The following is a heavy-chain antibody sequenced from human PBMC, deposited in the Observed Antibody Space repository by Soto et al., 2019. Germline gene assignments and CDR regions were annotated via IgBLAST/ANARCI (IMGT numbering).Heavy chain of an antibody. Sequence: ETLSLTCAVFGGSFSGYSWSWVRQPPGKGLEWIGEINHSGSTNYNPSLKSRVTILVDTSKNQFSLKLSSVTAADTAVYYCARVAYSSGWYNWFDPWGQGTLVTVSS. D-gene: IGHD6-19*01. V-gene: IGHV4-34*01. CDR1: GGSFSGYS. CDR2: INHSGST. J-gene: IGHJ5*02. CDR3: ARVAYSSGWYNWFDP.